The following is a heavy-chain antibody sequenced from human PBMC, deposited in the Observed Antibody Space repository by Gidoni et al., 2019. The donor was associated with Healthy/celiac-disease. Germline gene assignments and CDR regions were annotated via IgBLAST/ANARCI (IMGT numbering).Heavy chain of an antibody. J-gene: IGHJ4*02. CDR2: INPNSGGT. Sequence: QVQLVQSGAEVKKPGASVTVSCKASGYTFTGYYMHWVRQAPGQGLEWMGWINPNSGGTNYAQKFQGRVTMTRDTSISTAYMELSRLRSDDTAVYYCARVGVIAAPTPLFDYWGQGTLVIVSS. CDR3: ARVGVIAAPTPLFDY. CDR1: GYTFTGYY. V-gene: IGHV1-2*02. D-gene: IGHD6-6*01.